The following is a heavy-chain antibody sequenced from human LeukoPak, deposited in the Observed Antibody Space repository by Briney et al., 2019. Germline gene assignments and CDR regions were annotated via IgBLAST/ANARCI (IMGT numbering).Heavy chain of an antibody. J-gene: IGHJ6*04. D-gene: IGHD3-16*01. CDR3: AKSTRAVMAMMDV. V-gene: IGHV3-21*01. CDR1: GFTFSSYS. Sequence: GGSLRLSCAASGFTFSSYSMNWVCQAPGKGLEWVSSISSRSTYIYHADSVKGRFTISRDNARNSLFLQMNSLRAEDTAVYFCAKSTRAVMAMMDVWGKGTTVTVSS. CDR2: ISSRSTYI.